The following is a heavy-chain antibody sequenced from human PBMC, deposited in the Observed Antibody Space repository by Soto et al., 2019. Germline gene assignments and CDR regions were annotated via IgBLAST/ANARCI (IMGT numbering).Heavy chain of an antibody. J-gene: IGHJ4*02. CDR1: GFTFSSYG. D-gene: IGHD2-15*01. V-gene: IGHV3-33*01. CDR3: ARGVASGGGYVSY. Sequence: VQLVESGGGVVQPGRSLRLSCAASGFTFSSYGMHWVRQAPGKGLEWVAVIWYDGSNKYYADSVKGRFTISRDNSKNTLWLQMNSLRAEATAVYYWARGVASGGGYVSYWGRGTLVTV. CDR2: IWYDGSNK.